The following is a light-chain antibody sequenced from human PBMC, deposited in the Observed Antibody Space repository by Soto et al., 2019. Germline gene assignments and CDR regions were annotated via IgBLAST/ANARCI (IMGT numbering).Light chain of an antibody. CDR1: QSLLHSNGYNY. J-gene: IGKJ1*01. CDR3: MQALQTPWT. V-gene: IGKV2-28*01. Sequence: DIVMTQSPLSLPVTPGEPASISCRSSQSLLHSNGYNYLDWFLQKPGQSPQLLSYLGSKRASGVPDMFSGSGSGTDFTLKISRVEAEDVGVYYCMQALQTPWTFGQGTKVEIK. CDR2: LGS.